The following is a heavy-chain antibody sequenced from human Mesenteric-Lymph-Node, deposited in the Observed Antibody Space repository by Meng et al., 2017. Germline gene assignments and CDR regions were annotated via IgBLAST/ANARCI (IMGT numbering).Heavy chain of an antibody. J-gene: IGHJ4*02. CDR2: MTDSGSSR. D-gene: IGHD1-26*01. CDR1: GFSFSSYD. Sequence: GGSLRLSCAASGFSFSSYDMNWVRQAPGKGLDWVSYMTDSGSSRYYADSVKGRFTISRDNAKNSLYLQMNSLGVEDTAVYYCAREFLGGSSEFDFWGQGTLVTVSS. V-gene: IGHV3-48*03. CDR3: AREFLGGSSEFDF.